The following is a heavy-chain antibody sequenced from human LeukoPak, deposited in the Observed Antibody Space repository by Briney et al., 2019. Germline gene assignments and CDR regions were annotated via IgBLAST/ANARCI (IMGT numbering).Heavy chain of an antibody. CDR1: GFTFSSYW. J-gene: IGHJ4*02. D-gene: IGHD3-9*01. V-gene: IGHV3-7*04. CDR2: IKQGGNEK. CDR3: ARGSYYDILTGYSQNYFDN. Sequence: GGSLRLSCAASGFTFSSYWMSWVRQAPGKGLEWVANIKQGGNEKYYVDSVKGRFTISRDKAKNSLYLQMNSLRAEDTAVYYRARGSYYDILTGYSQNYFDNWGQGTLVTVSS.